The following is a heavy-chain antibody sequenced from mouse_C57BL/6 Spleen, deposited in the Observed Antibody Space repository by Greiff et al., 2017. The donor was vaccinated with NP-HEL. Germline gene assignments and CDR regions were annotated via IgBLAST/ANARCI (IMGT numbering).Heavy chain of an antibody. D-gene: IGHD2-5*01. CDR1: GFTFSDYG. Sequence: EVKLVESGGGLVKPGGSLKLSCAASGFTFSDYGMHWVRQAPEKGLEWVAYISSGSSTIYYADTVKGRFTISRDNAKNTLFLQMTSLRSEDTARYYCARRDYSNPWFAYWGQGTLVTVAA. CDR3: ARRDYSNPWFAY. V-gene: IGHV5-17*01. CDR2: ISSGSSTI. J-gene: IGHJ3*01.